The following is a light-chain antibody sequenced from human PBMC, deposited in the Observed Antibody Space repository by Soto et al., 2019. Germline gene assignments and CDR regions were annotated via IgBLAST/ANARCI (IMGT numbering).Light chain of an antibody. J-gene: IGKJ4*01. CDR2: DAS. CDR1: QGISNY. CDR3: QKYNSAPLT. Sequence: DILMTQSPATLSVSPGDRATITCRASQGISNYLSWYQQKPGNAPKLLIYDASTMPSGVPSRFSGSGSGTDFTITISSLQPEDVATYYCQKYNSAPLTFGGGTKVEIK. V-gene: IGKV1-27*01.